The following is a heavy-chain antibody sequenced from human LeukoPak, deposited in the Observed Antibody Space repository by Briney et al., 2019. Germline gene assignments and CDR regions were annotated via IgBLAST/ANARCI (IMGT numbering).Heavy chain of an antibody. V-gene: IGHV4-39*01. CDR3: ASGWYYFDY. CDR1: GGSISGSSYY. Sequence: SETLSLTCTVSGGSISGSSYYWGWIRQPPGKGLEWIGSIYYSGSTYYNPSLKSRVTISVDTSKNQFSLKLSSVTAADTAVYYCASGWYYFDYWGQGTLVTVSS. J-gene: IGHJ4*02. CDR2: IYYSGST. D-gene: IGHD6-19*01.